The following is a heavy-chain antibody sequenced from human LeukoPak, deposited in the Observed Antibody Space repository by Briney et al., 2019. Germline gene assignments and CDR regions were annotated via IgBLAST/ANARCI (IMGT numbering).Heavy chain of an antibody. Sequence: PSETLSLTCTVSGGSISSYYWSWIRQPPGKGLGGIGYIYYSGNTNYNPSLKSRVTISVDTSKNQFSLKLSSVTAADTAVYYCARGGYSYGRYGYFDYWGQGTLVTVSS. CDR2: IYYSGNT. CDR1: GGSISSYY. D-gene: IGHD5-18*01. J-gene: IGHJ4*02. CDR3: ARGGYSYGRYGYFDY. V-gene: IGHV4-59*01.